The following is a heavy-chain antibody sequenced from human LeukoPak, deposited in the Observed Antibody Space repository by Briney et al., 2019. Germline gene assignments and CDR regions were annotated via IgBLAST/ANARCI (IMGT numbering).Heavy chain of an antibody. J-gene: IGHJ4*02. Sequence: PGGSLRLSCAASGFTFSSYAMHWVRQAPGKGLEYVSAINSNGGSTYYANSVKGRFTISRDNSKNTLYLQMGSLRAEDMAVYYCARGGYSYGSIDYWGQGTLVTVSS. CDR3: ARGGYSYGSIDY. CDR2: INSNGGST. CDR1: GFTFSSYA. D-gene: IGHD5-18*01. V-gene: IGHV3-64*01.